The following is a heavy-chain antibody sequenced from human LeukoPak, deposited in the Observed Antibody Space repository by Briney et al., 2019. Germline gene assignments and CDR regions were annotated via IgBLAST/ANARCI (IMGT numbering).Heavy chain of an antibody. CDR2: ITSSGSST. V-gene: IGHV3-21*01. CDR1: EFTFSSFN. CDR3: ARGRVGSSSSAFDI. D-gene: IGHD6-6*01. J-gene: IGHJ3*02. Sequence: GGSPRLSCAASEFTFSSFNMNWVRQAPGKGLEWVSSITSSGSSTYHADSVKGRFTISRDNAKNSLSLQMNSLRAEDTAVYYCARGRVGSSSSAFDIWGQGTMVAVSS.